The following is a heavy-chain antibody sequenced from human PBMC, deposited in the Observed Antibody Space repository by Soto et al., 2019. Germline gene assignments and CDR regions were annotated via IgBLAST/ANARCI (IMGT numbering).Heavy chain of an antibody. V-gene: IGHV1-69*01. Sequence: QVQLVQSGAEVKKPGSSVKVSCKASGGTFSSYAISWVRQAPGQGLEWLGGIIPIFGTANYAQKFQGRVMITADESTSTAYMELSSLRSEDTAVYYCARVHLGPLYYYYGMDVWGQGTTVTVSS. CDR3: ARVHLGPLYYYYGMDV. J-gene: IGHJ6*02. CDR2: IIPIFGTA. CDR1: GGTFSSYA.